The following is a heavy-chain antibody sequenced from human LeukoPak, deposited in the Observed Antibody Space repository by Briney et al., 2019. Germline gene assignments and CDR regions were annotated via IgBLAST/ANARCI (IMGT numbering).Heavy chain of an antibody. V-gene: IGHV3-23*01. CDR2: ISGSGGST. CDR3: AKDYNPRGLRWLRGTHGGRDY. D-gene: IGHD4-17*01. Sequence: PGGSLRLSCAASGFTFSSYAMSWVRQAPGKGLEWVSAISGSGGSTYYADSVKGRFTISRDNSKNTLYLQMNSLRAEDTAVYYCAKDYNPRGLRWLRGTHGGRDYWGQGTLVTVSS. J-gene: IGHJ4*02. CDR1: GFTFSSYA.